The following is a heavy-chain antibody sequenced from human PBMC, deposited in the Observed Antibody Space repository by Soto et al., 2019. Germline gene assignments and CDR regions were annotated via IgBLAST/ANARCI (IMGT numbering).Heavy chain of an antibody. V-gene: IGHV3-23*01. Sequence: GSLRLSCAASGFTFSSYAVSGVRQAPGKGPEWISSISGSGSTIYYADSVKGRFTISRDNSKNTLYLQMSSLRAEDTAVYYCAKVFYYYDSSGYYYFDYWGQGTLVTVSS. CDR3: AKVFYYYDSSGYYYFDY. CDR2: ISGSGSTI. CDR1: GFTFSSYA. D-gene: IGHD3-22*01. J-gene: IGHJ4*02.